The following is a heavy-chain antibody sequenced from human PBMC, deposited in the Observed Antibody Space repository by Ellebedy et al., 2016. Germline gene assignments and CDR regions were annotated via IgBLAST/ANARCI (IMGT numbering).Heavy chain of an antibody. Sequence: ASVKVSCKASGYTFTSYYMHWVRQAPGQGLEWMGIINPSGGSTSYAQKFQGRVTMTRDTSTSTVYMELSSLRSEDTAVYYCLGVDSSGYYYVRRPFDYWGQGTLVTVSS. CDR1: GYTFTSYY. CDR2: INPSGGST. J-gene: IGHJ4*02. CDR3: LGVDSSGYYYVRRPFDY. V-gene: IGHV1-46*01. D-gene: IGHD3-22*01.